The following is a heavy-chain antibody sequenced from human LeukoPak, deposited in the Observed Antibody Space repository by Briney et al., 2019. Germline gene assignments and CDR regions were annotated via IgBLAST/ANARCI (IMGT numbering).Heavy chain of an antibody. CDR1: GYTFNSYG. J-gene: IGHJ4*02. Sequence: ASVKVSCKSSGYTFNSYGITWVRQAPGQGLEWMGWIHTYNGHTNYAQKLQGRVTMTTDTSTSTAYMELRSLRSDDTAVYYCARGYGILTGYYNAPFDYWGQGTLVTVSS. CDR2: IHTYNGHT. D-gene: IGHD3-9*01. CDR3: ARGYGILTGYYNAPFDY. V-gene: IGHV1-18*01.